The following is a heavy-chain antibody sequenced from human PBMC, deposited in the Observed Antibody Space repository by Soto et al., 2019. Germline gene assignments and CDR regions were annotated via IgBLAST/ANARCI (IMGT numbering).Heavy chain of an antibody. V-gene: IGHV3-23*01. CDR3: AKDATRTSGWYYFDY. D-gene: IGHD6-19*01. J-gene: IGHJ4*02. Sequence: GSLRLSCAASGFTFSILAMGWVRQAPGKGLEWVSVIDYTGGTTYYTDSVKGRFIISRDNSKKILYLQMNILRTEDTAIYYCAKDATRTSGWYYFDYWGRGALVTVSS. CDR2: IDYTGGTT. CDR1: GFTFSILA.